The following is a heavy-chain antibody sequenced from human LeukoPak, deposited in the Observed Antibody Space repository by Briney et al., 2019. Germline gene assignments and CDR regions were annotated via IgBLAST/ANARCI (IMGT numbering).Heavy chain of an antibody. D-gene: IGHD3-9*01. CDR2: INHGGST. CDR1: GVSISSSSYY. CDR3: ERRAYFDILTGYRKTFDY. J-gene: IGHJ4*02. V-gene: IGHV4-39*07. Sequence: PSETLSLTCTVSGVSISSSSYYWGWLRQPPGKGLEWIVEINHGGSTNYHPSLKSLTTISVDTTTNQFSLKLSSVTVADTAVYYCERRAYFDILTGYRKTFDYWGQGTLVTVSS.